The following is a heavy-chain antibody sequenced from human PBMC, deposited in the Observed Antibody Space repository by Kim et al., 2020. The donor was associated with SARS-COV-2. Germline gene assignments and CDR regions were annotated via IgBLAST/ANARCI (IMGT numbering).Heavy chain of an antibody. V-gene: IGHV1-3*01. J-gene: IGHJ4*02. Sequence: ASVKVSCKASGYTFTSYAMHWVRQAPGQRLEWMGWINAGNGNTKYSQKFQGRVTITRDTSASTAYMELSSLRSEDTAVYYCAVHCSSTSCYSGPSFLGSTPLGYWGQGTLVTVSS. CDR2: INAGNGNT. D-gene: IGHD2-2*01. CDR3: AVHCSSTSCYSGPSFLGSTPLGY. CDR1: GYTFTSYA.